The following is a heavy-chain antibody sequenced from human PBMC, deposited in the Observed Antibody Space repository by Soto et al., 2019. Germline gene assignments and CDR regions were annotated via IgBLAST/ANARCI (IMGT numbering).Heavy chain of an antibody. CDR1: GGSISSSSYY. J-gene: IGHJ4*02. CDR3: ARRVDTAMVFDY. Sequence: SETLSLTCTVSGGSISSSSYYWGWIRQPPGKGLEWIGSIYYSGSTYYNPSLKSRVTISVDTSKNQFSLKLSSVTAADTAVYYCARRVDTAMVFDYWGQGTLVTVSS. CDR2: IYYSGST. V-gene: IGHV4-39*01. D-gene: IGHD5-18*01.